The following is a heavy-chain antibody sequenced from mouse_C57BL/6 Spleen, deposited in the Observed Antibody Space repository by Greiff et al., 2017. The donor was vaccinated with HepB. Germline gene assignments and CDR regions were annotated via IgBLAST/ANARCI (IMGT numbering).Heavy chain of an antibody. Sequence: QVQLQQPGAELVKPGALVKMSCKASGYTFTSYWITWVKQRPGQGLEWIGDIYPGSGSTNYNEKFKSKATLTVDTSSSTAYMQLSSLTSEDSAVYYCARKDYYGSSYDYYAMDYWGQGTSVTVSS. CDR1: GYTFTSYW. V-gene: IGHV1-55*01. D-gene: IGHD1-1*01. CDR2: IYPGSGST. CDR3: ARKDYYGSSYDYYAMDY. J-gene: IGHJ4*01.